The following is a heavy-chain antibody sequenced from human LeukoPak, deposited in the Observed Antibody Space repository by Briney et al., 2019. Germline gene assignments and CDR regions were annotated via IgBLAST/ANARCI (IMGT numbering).Heavy chain of an antibody. D-gene: IGHD6-13*01. CDR3: ATQIGAYSSSWYYFDY. V-gene: IGHV1-2*04. Sequence: GASVKVSCKASGYTFTGYYMHWVRQAPGQGLEWMGWINPNSGGTNYAQKFQGWVTMTRVTSISTAYMELSRLRSDDTAVYYCATQIGAYSSSWYYFDYWGQGTLVTVSS. CDR2: INPNSGGT. J-gene: IGHJ4*02. CDR1: GYTFTGYY.